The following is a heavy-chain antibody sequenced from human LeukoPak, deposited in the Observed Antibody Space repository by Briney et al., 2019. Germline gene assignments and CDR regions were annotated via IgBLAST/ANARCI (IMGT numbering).Heavy chain of an antibody. CDR3: ARDGNGDLLGWYFDL. D-gene: IGHD1-26*01. Sequence: GGSLRLSCAASGFTFSDYYMTWIRQAPGKGLEWVSYISGRGTTIYYADSVKGRFTISRDNAKNSLYLQMNSLRAEDTAVYYCARDGNGDLLGWYFDLWGRGTLVTVSS. CDR2: ISGRGTTI. CDR1: GFTFSDYY. J-gene: IGHJ2*01. V-gene: IGHV3-11*01.